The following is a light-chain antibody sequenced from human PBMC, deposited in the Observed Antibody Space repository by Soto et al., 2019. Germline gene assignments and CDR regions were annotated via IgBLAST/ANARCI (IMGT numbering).Light chain of an antibody. CDR2: DVS. CDR3: SSYTSSRGV. J-gene: IGLJ1*01. V-gene: IGLV2-14*01. Sequence: QSALTQPASVSGSPGQSITISCTGTSSDVGGYNYVSWYQQHPGKAPKLMIYDVSNRPSGVSNRFSGSKSGNTASLTISGLHAEDEADYYCSSYTSSRGVFGTGTKVTVL. CDR1: SSDVGGYNY.